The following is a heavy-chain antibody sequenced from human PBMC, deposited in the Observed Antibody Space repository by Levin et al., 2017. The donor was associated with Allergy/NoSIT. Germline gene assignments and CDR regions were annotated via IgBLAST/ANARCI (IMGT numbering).Heavy chain of an antibody. CDR3: ARVSGSSWIYYYYGMDV. D-gene: IGHD6-13*01. V-gene: IGHV3-21*01. CDR1: GFTFSSYS. J-gene: IGHJ6*02. CDR2: ISSSSSYI. Sequence: GESLKISCAASGFTFSSYSMNWVRQAPGKGLEWVSSISSSSSYIYYADSVKGRFTISRDNAKNSLYLQMNSLRAEDTAVYYCARVSGSSWIYYYYGMDVWGQGTTVTVSS.